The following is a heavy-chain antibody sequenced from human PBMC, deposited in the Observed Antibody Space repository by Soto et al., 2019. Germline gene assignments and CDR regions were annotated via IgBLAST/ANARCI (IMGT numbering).Heavy chain of an antibody. CDR1: GGNFSSYA. CDR3: VRSNKFIVVVSPHYYYGMDV. Sequence: GASVKVSCKSSGGNFSSYAISWVRQAPGQGLEWMGGIIPIFGTANYAQKFQGRVTITADESTSTAYMEPSSLRSEDTAVYYCVRSNKFIVVVSPHYYYGMDVWGQGTTVTVSS. J-gene: IGHJ6*02. CDR2: IIPIFGTA. V-gene: IGHV1-69*13. D-gene: IGHD3-22*01.